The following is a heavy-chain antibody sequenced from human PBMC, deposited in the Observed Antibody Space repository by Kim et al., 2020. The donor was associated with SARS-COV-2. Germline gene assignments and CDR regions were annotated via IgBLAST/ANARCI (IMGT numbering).Heavy chain of an antibody. J-gene: IGHJ5*02. CDR2: IFYSGST. D-gene: IGHD4-17*01. V-gene: IGHV4-59*13. CDR3: ARGSTTPLNWFDP. CDR1: GGSISSYY. Sequence: SETLSLTCTVSGGSISSYYWSWIRQPPGKGLEWIGHIFYSGSTNYNPSLKSRVTISEDTSKNQLSLKLSSVTAADTAVYYCARGSTTPLNWFDPWGQGTLVTVSS.